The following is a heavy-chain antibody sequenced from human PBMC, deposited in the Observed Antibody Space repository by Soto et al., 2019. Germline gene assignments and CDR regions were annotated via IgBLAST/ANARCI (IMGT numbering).Heavy chain of an antibody. CDR2: ISSESAYR. Sequence: GTLRLSCVASVFTFNRSSMNWVRQAPGTGLELVSSISSESAYRYYADSTEGRFTVSRDNAKNSLFLQMDNLRVEDPAVYYCARETLRGDFDDWGQGTLVTVS. CDR1: VFTFNRSS. J-gene: IGHJ4*02. V-gene: IGHV3-21*03. CDR3: ARETLRGDFDD. D-gene: IGHD3-16*01.